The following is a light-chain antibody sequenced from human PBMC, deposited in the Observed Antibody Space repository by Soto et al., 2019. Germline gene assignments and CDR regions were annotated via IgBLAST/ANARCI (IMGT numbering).Light chain of an antibody. CDR1: SGSIASNY. V-gene: IGLV6-57*02. Sequence: FMLTQPHSVSESPGKTVTISCTGSSGSIASNYVQWDQQRPGSAPTTVIYEDNQRPSGVPDRCSGSIDSSSNSASLTISGLKTEDEADYYCQSYDSSTVVFGGGTKVTVL. CDR2: EDN. J-gene: IGLJ2*01. CDR3: QSYDSSTVV.